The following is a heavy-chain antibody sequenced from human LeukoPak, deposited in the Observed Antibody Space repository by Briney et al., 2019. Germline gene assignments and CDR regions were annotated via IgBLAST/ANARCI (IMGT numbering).Heavy chain of an antibody. CDR3: ARVRKQGNNWFDP. CDR1: GYTFTGYY. J-gene: IGHJ5*02. D-gene: IGHD6-13*01. Sequence: GASVKVSCKTSGYTFTGYYTHWVRQATGQGLEWMGWMNPNSGNTGYAQKFQGRVTITRNTSISTAYMELSSLRSEDTAVYYCARVRKQGNNWFDPWGQGTLVTVSS. V-gene: IGHV1-8*03. CDR2: MNPNSGNT.